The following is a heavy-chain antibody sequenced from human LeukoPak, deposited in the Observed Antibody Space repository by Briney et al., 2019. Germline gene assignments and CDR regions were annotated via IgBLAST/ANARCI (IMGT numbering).Heavy chain of an antibody. V-gene: IGHV4-59*08. CDR3: ARTLREYDSSGYYYYFDY. Sequence: SQTLSLTCTVSGSSISSYYWSWIRQPPGKGLEWIGYIYYSGSTNYNPSLKSRVTISVDTSKNQFSLKLSSVTAADTAVYYCARTLREYDSSGYYYYFDYWGQGTQVTVSS. J-gene: IGHJ4*02. D-gene: IGHD3-22*01. CDR1: GSSISSYY. CDR2: IYYSGST.